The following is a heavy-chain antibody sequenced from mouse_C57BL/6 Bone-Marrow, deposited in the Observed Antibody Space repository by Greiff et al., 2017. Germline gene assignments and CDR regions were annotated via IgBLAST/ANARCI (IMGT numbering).Heavy chain of an antibody. CDR2: IDPSDSYT. J-gene: IGHJ4*01. CDR1: GYTFTSYW. V-gene: IGHV1-69*01. CDR3: ARTAYYSNYGAMDY. D-gene: IGHD2-5*01. Sequence: VQLQQPGAELVMPGASVKLSCKASGYTFTSYWMHWVKQRPGQGLEWIGAIDPSDSYTNYNQKFKGKSTLTVDKSSSTAYMQISSLTSEDAAVYYCARTAYYSNYGAMDYWGQGTSVTVSS.